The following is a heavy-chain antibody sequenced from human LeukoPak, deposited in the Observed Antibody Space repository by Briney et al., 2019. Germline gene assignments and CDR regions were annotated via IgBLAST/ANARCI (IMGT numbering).Heavy chain of an antibody. CDR2: IYSGGST. CDR1: GFTVSSNY. CDR3: ARDSSGWSRFDY. V-gene: IGHV3-66*01. D-gene: IGHD6-19*01. J-gene: IGHJ4*02. Sequence: GGSLKLSCAASGFTVSSNYMSWVRQAPGKGPEWVSVIYSGGSTYYADSVKGRFTISRDNSKNTLYLQMNSLRAEDTAVYYCARDSSGWSRFDYWGQGTLVAVSS.